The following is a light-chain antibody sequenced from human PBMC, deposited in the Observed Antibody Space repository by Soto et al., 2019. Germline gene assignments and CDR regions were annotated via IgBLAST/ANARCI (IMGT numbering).Light chain of an antibody. CDR1: QGISSY. V-gene: IGKV1-9*01. CDR3: QQLNNYLMYP. Sequence: DIQLTQSPSFLSASVGDRVTITCRASQGISSYLAWYQQKPGKAPKLLIYVASTLQSGVPSRLSGSGSGTEFTLTISSLQPEDFATYYCQQLNNYLMYPFGQGTKLEIK. J-gene: IGKJ2*01. CDR2: VAS.